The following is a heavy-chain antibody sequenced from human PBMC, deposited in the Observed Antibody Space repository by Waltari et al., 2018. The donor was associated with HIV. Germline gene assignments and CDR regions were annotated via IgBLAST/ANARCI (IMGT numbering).Heavy chain of an antibody. CDR1: GFTFSSYW. D-gene: IGHD6-19*01. Sequence: EVQLVESGGGLVQPGGSLRLSCAASGFTFSSYWMSWVRQAPGKGLEWVANIKQDGSEKSYVDSVKHRFTISRDNAKNSLYLQMNSLRAEDTAVYYCARDLYSSGWGYFDYWGQGTLVTVSS. CDR2: IKQDGSEK. CDR3: ARDLYSSGWGYFDY. V-gene: IGHV3-7*01. J-gene: IGHJ4*02.